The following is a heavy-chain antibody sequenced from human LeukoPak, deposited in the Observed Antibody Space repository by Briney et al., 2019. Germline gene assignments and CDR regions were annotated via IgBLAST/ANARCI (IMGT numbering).Heavy chain of an antibody. D-gene: IGHD6-19*01. Sequence: GGSLRLSCAASGFTFDDYGMSWVRQAPGKGLEWVSFMYADGSTDYADSVKGRFTISRDNSKNTLYLQMNTLRAEDTAIYYCARDRYRSGCMDVWGQGTTVTVS. CDR2: MYADGST. J-gene: IGHJ6*02. CDR3: ARDRYRSGCMDV. V-gene: IGHV3-20*04. CDR1: GFTFDDYG.